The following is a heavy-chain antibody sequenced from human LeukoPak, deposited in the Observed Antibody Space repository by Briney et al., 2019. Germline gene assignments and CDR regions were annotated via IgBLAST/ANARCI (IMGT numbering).Heavy chain of an antibody. J-gene: IGHJ5*02. V-gene: IGHV4-4*07. Sequence: PSETLSLTCTVSGGSISSYYWSWIRQPAGKGLEWIGRIYTSGSTNYNPSLKSLVTMSVDTSKNQFSLKLSSVTAADTAVYYCARGPPYYDFWSGNNWFDPWGQGTLVTVSS. CDR1: GGSISSYY. D-gene: IGHD3-3*01. CDR3: ARGPPYYDFWSGNNWFDP. CDR2: IYTSGST.